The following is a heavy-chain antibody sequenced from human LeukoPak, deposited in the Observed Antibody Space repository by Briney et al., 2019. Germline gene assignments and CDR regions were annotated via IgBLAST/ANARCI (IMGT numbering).Heavy chain of an antibody. V-gene: IGHV3-33*01. CDR2: IWYDGSNK. CDR1: GFTFSSYG. D-gene: IGHD2-2*01. Sequence: QPGRSLRLSCAASGFTFSSYGMHWVRQAPGKGLEGVAVIWYDGSNKYYADSVKGRFTISRDNSKNTLYLQMNSLRAEDTAVYYCARDADIVVVPAARDCYGMDVWGQGTTVTVSS. CDR3: ARDADIVVVPAARDCYGMDV. J-gene: IGHJ6*02.